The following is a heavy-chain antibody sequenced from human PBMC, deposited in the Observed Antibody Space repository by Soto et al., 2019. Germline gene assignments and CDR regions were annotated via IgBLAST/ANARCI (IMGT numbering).Heavy chain of an antibody. CDR3: AKEGGP. J-gene: IGHJ5*02. CDR1: VYSFMTYA. CDR2: IRPDNGNT. D-gene: IGHD3-16*01. V-gene: IGHV1-3*01. Sequence: ASVKVSCKTSVYSFMTYAIHWLRQAPGQRPEWMGWIRPDNGNTKYSEKLQGRVTMTRDTSATTVYMELSGLISEDTAVYFCAKEGGPWGQGTQVTVSS.